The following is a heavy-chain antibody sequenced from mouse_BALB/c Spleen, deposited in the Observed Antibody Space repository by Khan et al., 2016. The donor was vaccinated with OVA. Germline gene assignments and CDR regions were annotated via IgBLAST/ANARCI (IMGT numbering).Heavy chain of an antibody. V-gene: IGHV1-4*01. Sequence: QVQLQQSGAELARPGASVMMSCKTSGYTFTSNTMHWVKQRPGQGLEWIGYINPRTGYTNYIQHFKDKATLTADKSSNTAYMQLSSLTSEDSALYDCARRTTGDTLDYWGEGTSVTVSS. CDR2: INPRTGYT. D-gene: IGHD2-14*01. CDR3: ARRTTGDTLDY. J-gene: IGHJ4*01. CDR1: GYTFTSNT.